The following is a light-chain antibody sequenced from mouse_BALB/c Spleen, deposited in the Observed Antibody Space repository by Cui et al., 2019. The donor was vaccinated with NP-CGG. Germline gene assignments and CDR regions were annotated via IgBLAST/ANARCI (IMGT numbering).Light chain of an antibody. Sequence: QAVWTQESALTTSPGETVTLTCRSSTGAVTTSNYANWVQEKPDHLFTGLIGGTNNRAPGVPARFSGSLIGDKAALTITGAQTEDEAIYFCALWYSNHWVFGGGTKLTVL. CDR1: TGAVTTSNY. V-gene: IGLV1*01. J-gene: IGLJ1*01. CDR2: GTN. CDR3: ALWYSNHWV.